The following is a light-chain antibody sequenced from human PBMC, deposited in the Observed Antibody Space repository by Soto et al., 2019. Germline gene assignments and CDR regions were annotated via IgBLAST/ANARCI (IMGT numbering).Light chain of an antibody. V-gene: IGKV3-15*01. CDR3: QQYNNWPTIT. CDR2: GAS. Sequence: EIVLTQSPGTLSLSPGERATLSCWASQRVSSSYLAWDQQKPGQAPRLLNYGASTRATEIPARFSGSGSGTELTLTISSLQSEDFAVYYCQQYNNWPTITFGQGTRLEIK. J-gene: IGKJ5*01. CDR1: QRVSSSY.